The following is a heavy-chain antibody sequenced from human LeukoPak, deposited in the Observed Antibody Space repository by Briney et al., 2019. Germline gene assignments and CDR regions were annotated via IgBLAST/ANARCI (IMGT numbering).Heavy chain of an antibody. CDR2: ISGSGGST. V-gene: IGHV3-23*01. D-gene: IGHD2-15*01. CDR3: ANEATLGYCSGGSCYH. CDR1: GFTFSSYA. Sequence: PGGSLRLSCAASGFTFSSYAMRWVRQAPGKGMEWVSAISGSGGSTYYADSVKGRFTISRDNSKNTLYLQMNSLRAEDTAVYYCANEATLGYCSGGSCYHWGQGNLVTVSS. J-gene: IGHJ5*02.